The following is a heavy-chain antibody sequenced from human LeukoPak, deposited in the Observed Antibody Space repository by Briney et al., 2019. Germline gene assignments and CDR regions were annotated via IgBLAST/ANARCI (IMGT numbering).Heavy chain of an antibody. Sequence: GGTLRLSCAASGFTFSSYGMSWVRQAPGKGLEWVSAISGSGGSTYYADSVKGRFTISRDNSKNTLYLQMNSLRAEDTAVYYCAIHPRRYYYDSSGYYWDYWGQGTLVTVSS. CDR3: AIHPRRYYYDSSGYYWDY. CDR1: GFTFSSYG. D-gene: IGHD3-22*01. CDR2: ISGSGGST. V-gene: IGHV3-23*01. J-gene: IGHJ4*02.